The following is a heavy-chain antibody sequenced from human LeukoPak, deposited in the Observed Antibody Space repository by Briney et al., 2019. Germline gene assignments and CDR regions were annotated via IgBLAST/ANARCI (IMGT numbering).Heavy chain of an antibody. CDR2: INPNSGGT. Sequence: ASVKVSCKASGYTFTAYYIHWVRQAPGQGLEWMGRINPNSGGTNYAQNFQDRVTMTRVTSISTAYMELSSLRSDDTAVYYCSRDLASTPHWEFDYWGQGTPVTVSP. V-gene: IGHV1-2*06. CDR1: GYTFTAYY. CDR3: SRDLASTPHWEFDY. J-gene: IGHJ4*02. D-gene: IGHD7-27*01.